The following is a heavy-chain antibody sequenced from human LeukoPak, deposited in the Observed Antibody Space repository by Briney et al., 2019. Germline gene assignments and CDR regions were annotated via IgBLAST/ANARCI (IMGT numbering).Heavy chain of an antibody. D-gene: IGHD5-24*01. CDR2: INPNSGGT. CDR1: GYTFTGYY. Sequence: ASVKVSCKASGYTFTGYYLHWVRQAPGQGLEWMGWINPNSGGTNYAQKFQGRVTMTRDTSISIAYMELSRLRSDDTAVYYCARDRGSLVEMATGAFYYVDYWGEGTLVTVSS. CDR3: ARDRGSLVEMATGAFYYVDY. V-gene: IGHV1-2*02. J-gene: IGHJ4*02.